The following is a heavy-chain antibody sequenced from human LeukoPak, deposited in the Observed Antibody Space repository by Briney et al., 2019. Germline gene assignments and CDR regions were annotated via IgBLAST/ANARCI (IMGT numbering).Heavy chain of an antibody. CDR2: IRYDGSNK. Sequence: GGSLRLSCAASGFTFSSYGMHWVRQAPGKGLEWVAFIRYDGSNKYYADSVKGRFTISRDNSKSTLYLQMNSLRAEDTAVYYCARDRLEQWLAGSQPYLDYWGQGTLVTVSS. D-gene: IGHD6-19*01. CDR3: ARDRLEQWLAGSQPYLDY. CDR1: GFTFSSYG. V-gene: IGHV3-30*02. J-gene: IGHJ4*02.